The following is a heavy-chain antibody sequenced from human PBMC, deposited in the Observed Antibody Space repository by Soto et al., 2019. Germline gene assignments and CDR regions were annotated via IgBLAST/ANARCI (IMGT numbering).Heavy chain of an antibody. CDR3: AHRPRGFSYYFDY. D-gene: IGHD3-10*01. Sequence: QITLKESGPTLVKPTQTLTLTCTFSGFSLTTRGVGVGWIRQPPGKALEWLALIYWDDDEGYSPSLKSRLTITKDTSKNHVVLTMTNIDPVDTATYYCAHRPRGFSYYFDYWGQGTLVTVSS. V-gene: IGHV2-5*02. CDR1: GFSLTTRGVG. CDR2: IYWDDDE. J-gene: IGHJ4*02.